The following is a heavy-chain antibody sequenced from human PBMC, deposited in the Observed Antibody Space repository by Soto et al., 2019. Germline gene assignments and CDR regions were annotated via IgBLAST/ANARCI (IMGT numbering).Heavy chain of an antibody. V-gene: IGHV3-23*01. J-gene: IGHJ6*02. D-gene: IGHD3-22*01. CDR2: ISGSGGIT. Sequence: PGGSLRLSCAASGFTFSTYAMNWVRQAPGKGLEWVSAISGSGGITYYADSVKSRFTISRDNSKNKLYLQMNSLRAEDRAVSYSAKREDVSDTRYYGMDVWGQGTTVTVSS. CDR3: AKREDVSDTRYYGMDV. CDR1: GFTFSTYA.